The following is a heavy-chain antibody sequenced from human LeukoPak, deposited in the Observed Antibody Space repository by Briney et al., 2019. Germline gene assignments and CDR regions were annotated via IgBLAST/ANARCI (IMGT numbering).Heavy chain of an antibody. Sequence: GGSLRLSCAASGFTFSSYWMSWVRQAPGKGLEWVSSISSSSSYIYYADSVKGRFTISRDNAKNSLYLQMNSLRAEDTAVYYCASPAAPYYYDSSGSRRDAAFDIWGQGTMVTVSS. CDR3: ASPAAPYYYDSSGSRRDAAFDI. J-gene: IGHJ3*02. D-gene: IGHD3-22*01. V-gene: IGHV3-21*01. CDR2: ISSSSSYI. CDR1: GFTFSSYW.